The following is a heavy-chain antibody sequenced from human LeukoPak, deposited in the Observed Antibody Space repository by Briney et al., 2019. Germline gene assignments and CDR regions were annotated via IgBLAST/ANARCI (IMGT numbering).Heavy chain of an antibody. CDR3: AKDYGYSSSWYDY. CDR2: ISWNSASV. Sequence: GGSLRLSCEASGFTFDDYGMHWVRQAPGRGLEWVSTISWNSASVGYVDSVKGRFTISRDNAKKTLYLQMNSLRPEDTALYYCAKDYGYSSSWYDYWGQGTLVTVSS. V-gene: IGHV3-9*01. J-gene: IGHJ4*02. CDR1: GFTFDDYG. D-gene: IGHD6-13*01.